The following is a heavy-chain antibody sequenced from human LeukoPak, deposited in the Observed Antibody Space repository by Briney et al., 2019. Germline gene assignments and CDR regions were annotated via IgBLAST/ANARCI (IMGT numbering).Heavy chain of an antibody. CDR3: ARIGAYDVLTGYYEYNWFDP. J-gene: IGHJ5*02. Sequence: ASVKVSCKASGCTFTRYDISWVRQAPGQGLEWMGWISPYNGNTNSAQQLQGRVTMTTDTSTSTAYMELRSLRSDDTAVYYCARIGAYDVLTGYYEYNWFDPWGQGTLVTASS. CDR2: ISPYNGNT. CDR1: GCTFTRYD. D-gene: IGHD3-9*01. V-gene: IGHV1-18*01.